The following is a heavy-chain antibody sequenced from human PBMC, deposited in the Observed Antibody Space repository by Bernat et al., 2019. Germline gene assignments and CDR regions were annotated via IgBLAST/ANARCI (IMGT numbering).Heavy chain of an antibody. CDR3: ARGRGETTVLDY. D-gene: IGHD4-17*01. Sequence: EVQLVESGGGLVKPGGSLRLSCAASGFTFSSYSMNWVRQAPGKGLEWVSSISSSSSYIYYADSVKGRFTISRDNAKNSLYLQMNSLRAEDTAVYYCARGRGETTVLDYWGQGILVTVSS. V-gene: IGHV3-21*01. J-gene: IGHJ4*02. CDR2: ISSSSSYI. CDR1: GFTFSSYS.